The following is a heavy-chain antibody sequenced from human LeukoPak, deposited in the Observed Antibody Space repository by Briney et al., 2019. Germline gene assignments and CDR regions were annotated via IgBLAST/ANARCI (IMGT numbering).Heavy chain of an antibody. D-gene: IGHD6-19*01. Sequence: ASVKVSCKASGYSFTTYGVSWVRQAPGQGLEWMGWISADNGNTNYAQNLQGRVTMTKDTFTSTAYMELRSLRSDDTAVYYCTRAEYSNGWFDYWGQGTLVTVSS. J-gene: IGHJ4*02. CDR1: GYSFTTYG. CDR2: ISADNGNT. CDR3: TRAEYSNGWFDY. V-gene: IGHV1-18*01.